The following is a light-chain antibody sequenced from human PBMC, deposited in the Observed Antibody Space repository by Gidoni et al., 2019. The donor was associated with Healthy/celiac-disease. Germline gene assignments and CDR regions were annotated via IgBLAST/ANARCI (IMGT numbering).Light chain of an antibody. CDR1: SSNIGNNY. V-gene: IGLV1-51*02. CDR2: ENN. J-gene: IGLJ2*01. Sequence: QSVLPQPPSVSAAPGQKVTISCSGSSSNIGNNYVSWYQQLPGTAPKLLIYENNKRPSGIPDRFPGSKSGTSATLGITGLQTGDEADYYCGTWDSSLSAVVFGGGTKLTVL. CDR3: GTWDSSLSAVV.